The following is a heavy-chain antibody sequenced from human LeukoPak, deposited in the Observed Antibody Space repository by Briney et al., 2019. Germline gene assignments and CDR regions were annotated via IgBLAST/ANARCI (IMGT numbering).Heavy chain of an antibody. CDR2: INPSGGST. CDR3: AREMEYTTSSGFDY. J-gene: IGHJ4*02. CDR1: GYTFTGYY. Sequence: ASVKVSCKASGYTFTGYYMHWVRQAPGQGLEWMGIINPSGGSTSYAQKFQGRVTMTRDTSISTAYMELTRMRSDDTAVYSCAREMEYTTSSGFDYWGQGTLVTVSS. D-gene: IGHD6-6*01. V-gene: IGHV1-2*02.